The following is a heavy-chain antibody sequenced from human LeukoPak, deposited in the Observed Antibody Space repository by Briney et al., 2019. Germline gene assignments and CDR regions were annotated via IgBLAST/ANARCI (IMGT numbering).Heavy chain of an antibody. J-gene: IGHJ4*02. V-gene: IGHV4-39*07. Sequence: KPSETLSLTCTVSGGSISSSSYYWGWIRQPPGKGLEWIGSMYYSGSTFYNPSLKSRITISVDTSKNQFSLKLSSVTAADTAVYYCARESPLVVVPAALDYFDYWGQGTLVTVSS. D-gene: IGHD2-2*01. CDR2: MYYSGST. CDR3: ARESPLVVVPAALDYFDY. CDR1: GGSISSSSYY.